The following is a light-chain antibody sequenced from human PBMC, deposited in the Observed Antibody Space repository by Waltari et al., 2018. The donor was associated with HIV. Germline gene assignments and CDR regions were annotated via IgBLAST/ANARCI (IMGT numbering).Light chain of an antibody. CDR3: QSYDSSNHVV. CDR2: EDN. CDR1: SGSIASNY. J-gene: IGLJ2*01. V-gene: IGLV6-57*02. Sequence: NFMLTQPHSVSESPGETVTISCTGSSGSIASNYVQWYQQRPGSAPTTGIYEDNQRPSGVPDRVSGSIYSSSNSASLTISGLKTEDAADYYCQSYDSSNHVVFGGGTKLTVL.